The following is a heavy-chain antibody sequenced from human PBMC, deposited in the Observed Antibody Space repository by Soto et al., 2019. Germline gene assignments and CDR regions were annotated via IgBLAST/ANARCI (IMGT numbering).Heavy chain of an antibody. CDR3: ASTYYYDSAGTNAFDI. D-gene: IGHD3-22*01. CDR2: IYSSGTT. V-gene: IGHV4-30-4*01. J-gene: IGHJ3*02. CDR1: GGSISSGDYY. Sequence: QVQLQESGPGLVKPSQTLSLTCTVSGGSISSGDYYWSWIRQPPGKGLEWIGFIYSSGTTYYNPSLKSRITISLDTSKNQFSLKLSSVTAADTAVYYCASTYYYDSAGTNAFDIWRQGTMVTVSS.